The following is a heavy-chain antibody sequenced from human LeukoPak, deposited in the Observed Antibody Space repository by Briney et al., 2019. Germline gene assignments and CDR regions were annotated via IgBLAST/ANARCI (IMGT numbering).Heavy chain of an antibody. D-gene: IGHD1-1*01. CDR1: GGSFSGYY. Sequence: SETLSLTCAVYGGSFSGYYWSWIRQPPGKGLEWIGEINHSGSTNYNPSLKSRVTISVDTPKNQFSLKLSSVTAADTAVYYCARGGWNKFDYWGQGTLVTVSS. CDR2: INHSGST. J-gene: IGHJ4*02. V-gene: IGHV4-34*01. CDR3: ARGGWNKFDY.